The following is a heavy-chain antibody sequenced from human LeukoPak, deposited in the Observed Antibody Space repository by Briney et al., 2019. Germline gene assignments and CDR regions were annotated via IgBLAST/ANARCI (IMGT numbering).Heavy chain of an antibody. CDR2: IKQDGSET. D-gene: IGHD6-19*01. Sequence: GGSLRLSCAASGFTFRSYRMSWVRQAPGKGLEWVATIKQDGSETCYVDPVKGRFAISRDNAKNSLYLQMNSLRVEDTAVYYCARPIYSSGWDQFQHWGQGTLVTVSS. CDR1: GFTFRSYR. J-gene: IGHJ1*01. V-gene: IGHV3-7*01. CDR3: ARPIYSSGWDQFQH.